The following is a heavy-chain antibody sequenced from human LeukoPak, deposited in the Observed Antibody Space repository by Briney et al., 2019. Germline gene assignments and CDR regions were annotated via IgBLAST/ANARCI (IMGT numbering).Heavy chain of an antibody. Sequence: GGSLRPSCAASGFTFSSYSMNWVRQAPGKGLEWVSSISSSSSYIYYADSVKGRFTISRDNAKNSLYLQMNSLRAEDTAVHYCARDASYGSGFDWFDPWGQGTLVTVSS. J-gene: IGHJ5*02. CDR2: ISSSSSYI. CDR1: GFTFSSYS. CDR3: ARDASYGSGFDWFDP. D-gene: IGHD3-10*01. V-gene: IGHV3-21*01.